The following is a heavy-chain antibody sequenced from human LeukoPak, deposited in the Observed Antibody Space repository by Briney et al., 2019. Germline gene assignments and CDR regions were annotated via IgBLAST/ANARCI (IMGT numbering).Heavy chain of an antibody. CDR3: ASGIRERGFDS. J-gene: IGHJ4*02. D-gene: IGHD1-1*01. CDR2: ITTSSSYI. Sequence: PGGSLGLSCAASGFTFSSYSLNWVRQAPGKGLEWVSSITTSSSYIYYADSVKGRFTISRDNAKNSQYLQMNSLRAEDTALYFCASGIRERGFDSWGQGTLVTVSS. CDR1: GFTFSSYS. V-gene: IGHV3-21*01.